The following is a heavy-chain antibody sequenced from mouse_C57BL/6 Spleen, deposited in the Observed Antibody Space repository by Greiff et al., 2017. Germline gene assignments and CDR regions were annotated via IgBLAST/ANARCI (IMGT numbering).Heavy chain of an antibody. CDR3: ARGGTGDYLDY. Sequence: VQLQQSGPELVKPGASVKISCKASGYAFSSSWMNWVKQRPGKGLEWIGRIYPGDGDTNYNGKFKGKATLTADKSSSTAYMQLSSLTSEDSAVYYCARGGTGDYLDYWGQGTTLTVSS. J-gene: IGHJ2*01. CDR1: GYAFSSSW. V-gene: IGHV1-82*01. CDR2: IYPGDGDT. D-gene: IGHD3-3*01.